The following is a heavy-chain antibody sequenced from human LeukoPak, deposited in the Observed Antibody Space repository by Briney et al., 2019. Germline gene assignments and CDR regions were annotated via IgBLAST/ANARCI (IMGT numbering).Heavy chain of an antibody. CDR3: ARAPRGTMAPIQLWPSDKYYFDY. J-gene: IGHJ4*02. Sequence: GAAVKVSCKASGYTFIHYFIHWVRQAPGQGLEWMGRINPNSGGTNYAQKFQGRVTMTRDTSISTAYMELSRLRSDDTAVYYCARAPRGTMAPIQLWPSDKYYFDYWGQGTLVTVSS. CDR2: INPNSGGT. D-gene: IGHD5-18*01. CDR1: GYTFIHYF. V-gene: IGHV1-2*06.